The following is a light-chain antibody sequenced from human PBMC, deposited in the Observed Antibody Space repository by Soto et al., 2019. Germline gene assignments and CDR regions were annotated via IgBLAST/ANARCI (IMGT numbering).Light chain of an antibody. J-gene: IGKJ5*01. CDR1: QSVSTY. CDR2: DAS. CDR3: QQRTDWPMT. V-gene: IGKV3-11*01. Sequence: EIVLTQSPATLSLSPGERSTLSCRASQSVSTYLAWYQQRPGQAPRLLIYDASNRATGIPARFSGSGSGTDFTITISRLEAEDFAVYDCQQRTDWPMTFCQGTRLEIK.